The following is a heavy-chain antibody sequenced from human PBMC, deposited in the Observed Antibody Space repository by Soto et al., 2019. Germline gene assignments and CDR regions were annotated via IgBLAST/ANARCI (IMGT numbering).Heavy chain of an antibody. J-gene: IGHJ5*02. CDR2: IKMDASEK. Sequence: PGGSLRLSCAASGFTFGSYWMSWVRQAPGKGLEWLATIKMDASEKKYVDSVKGRFTISRDNSKNTLYLQMNSLRAEDTAVYYCASQDDWFDPWGQGTLVTVSS. CDR3: ASQDDWFDP. CDR1: GFTFGSYW. V-gene: IGHV3-7*01.